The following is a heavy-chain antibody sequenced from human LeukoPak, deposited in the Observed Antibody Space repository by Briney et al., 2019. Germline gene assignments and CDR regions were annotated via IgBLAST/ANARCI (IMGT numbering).Heavy chain of an antibody. J-gene: IGHJ4*02. CDR2: ISYDGSNK. V-gene: IGHV3-30-3*01. D-gene: IGHD6-19*01. CDR1: GFTFSSYA. CDR3: ARDASWGIAVAGHFDY. Sequence: GRSLRLSCAASGFTFSSYAMHWVRQAPGKGLEWVAVISYDGSNKYYSDSVKGRFTISRDNSKNTLSLQMNSLRAEDTAVYYCARDASWGIAVAGHFDYWGQGTLVTVSS.